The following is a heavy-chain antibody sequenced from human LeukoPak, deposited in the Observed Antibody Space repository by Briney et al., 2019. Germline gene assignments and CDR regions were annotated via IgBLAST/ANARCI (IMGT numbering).Heavy chain of an antibody. CDR3: AGQSYYYGSGTF. Sequence: PSETLSLTCTVSGGSISSYYWSWIRQPPGKGLEWIGYIYYSGSTNYNPSLKSRVTISVDTSKNQFSLKLSSVTAADTAVYYCAGQSYYYGSGTFWGQGTLVTVSS. CDR1: GGSISSYY. J-gene: IGHJ4*02. V-gene: IGHV4-59*08. D-gene: IGHD3-10*01. CDR2: IYYSGST.